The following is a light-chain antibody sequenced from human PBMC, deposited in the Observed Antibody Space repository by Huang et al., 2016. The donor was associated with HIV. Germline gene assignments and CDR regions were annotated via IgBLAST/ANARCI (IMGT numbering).Light chain of an antibody. CDR1: QYISTN. CDR3: LQYNNWPRT. J-gene: IGKJ2*01. V-gene: IGKV3-15*01. CDR2: DAS. Sequence: ERVMTQSPDTLSVSPGERATITCRASQYISTNLAWYQQKPGQAPRLLIYDASTRVADIPARFSGSGSGTEFTLAISSLQSEDFAVYYCLQYNNWPRTFGQGTKLEIK.